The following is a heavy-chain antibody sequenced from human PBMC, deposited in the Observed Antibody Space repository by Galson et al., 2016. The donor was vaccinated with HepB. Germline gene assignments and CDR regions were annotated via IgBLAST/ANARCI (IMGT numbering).Heavy chain of an antibody. D-gene: IGHD2-15*01. CDR3: VRQVVGAANFEY. Sequence: QSGAEVKKPGESLKISCAGSRDLLSNYWIGWVRQQPGKGLEWMGIIYPRDSDTRYSPSFQGQITISADDSINTAYLQWSSLKVSDTAIYYCVRQVVGAANFEYWGQGTLVTVSS. J-gene: IGHJ4*02. CDR2: IYPRDSDT. V-gene: IGHV5-51*01. CDR1: RDLLSNYW.